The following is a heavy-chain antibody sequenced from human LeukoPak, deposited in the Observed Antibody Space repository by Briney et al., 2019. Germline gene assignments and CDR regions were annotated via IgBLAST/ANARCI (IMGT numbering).Heavy chain of an antibody. CDR2: IHPNSGGT. D-gene: IGHD2-2*01. Sequence: GASVKVSCKASGYTFTGYYMHWVRQAPGQGLEWMGRIHPNSGGTNYAQKFTGRVTMTRDTSISTAYMELSRLRSDDTAVYYCAREYQLPNFDYWGQGTLVTVSS. CDR3: AREYQLPNFDY. V-gene: IGHV1-2*06. CDR1: GYTFTGYY. J-gene: IGHJ4*02.